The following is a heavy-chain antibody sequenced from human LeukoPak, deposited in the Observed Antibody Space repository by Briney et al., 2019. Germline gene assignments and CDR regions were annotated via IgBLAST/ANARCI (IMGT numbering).Heavy chain of an antibody. V-gene: IGHV3-7*01. Sequence: PGGSLRLSCVVSGFAISSSWMTWVRQAPGKGLGWVANIKQDGSEEHYVDSVRGRFTISRDNAKDSLYLQMNSLRVEDTAVYYCAREPGIGYAFDIWGQGTMVTVSS. CDR2: IKQDGSEE. CDR1: GFAISSSW. J-gene: IGHJ3*02. D-gene: IGHD3-10*01. CDR3: AREPGIGYAFDI.